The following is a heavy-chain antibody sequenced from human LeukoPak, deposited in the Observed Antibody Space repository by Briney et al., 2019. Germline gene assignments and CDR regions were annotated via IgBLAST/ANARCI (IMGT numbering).Heavy chain of an antibody. CDR1: GFTFSTYW. CDR2: IKPDGRET. J-gene: IGHJ3*02. Sequence: HSGGSLRLSCAASGFTFSTYWMNWVRQAPGEGLEWVANIKPDGRETYYVDSVKGRFTISRDNAKNSLYLQMNSLRAEDTAVYYCARDHHRRLYDSQARNTFDIWGQGTMVTVSS. D-gene: IGHD3-22*01. CDR3: ARDHHRRLYDSQARNTFDI. V-gene: IGHV3-7*01.